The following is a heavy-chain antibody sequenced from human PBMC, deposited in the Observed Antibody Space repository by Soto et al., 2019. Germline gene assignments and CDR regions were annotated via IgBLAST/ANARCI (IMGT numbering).Heavy chain of an antibody. V-gene: IGHV3-33*01. CDR2: IWYDGNNK. J-gene: IGHJ5*02. CDR3: ARRAEGSWYWIDP. D-gene: IGHD1-26*01. CDR1: GFTFSSYA. Sequence: QVQLVESGGGVVQPGRSLTLSCAASGFTFSSYAMHWVRQAPGKGLEWVAAIWYDGNNKYYADSVKGRFTISRDNSKNMVYLRRNSLRVEDTAVYYCARRAEGSWYWIDPWGQGTLVTVSS.